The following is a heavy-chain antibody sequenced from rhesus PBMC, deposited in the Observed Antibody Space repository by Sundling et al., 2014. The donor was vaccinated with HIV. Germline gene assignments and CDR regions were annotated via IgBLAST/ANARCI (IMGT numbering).Heavy chain of an antibody. CDR3: AKDHWRYSGYSFDY. V-gene: IGHV3S42*01. CDR2: INSGGGST. D-gene: IGHD5-24*01. CDR1: GFTFSSFG. J-gene: IGHJ4*01. Sequence: EVQLVETGGGLVQPGGSLKLSCVASGFTFSSFGMSWVRQAPGKGLEWVSSINSGGGSTYYVDSVKGRFTISRDNSKNTLSLQMNSLRAEDTAVYYCAKDHWRYSGYSFDYWGQGVLVTVSS.